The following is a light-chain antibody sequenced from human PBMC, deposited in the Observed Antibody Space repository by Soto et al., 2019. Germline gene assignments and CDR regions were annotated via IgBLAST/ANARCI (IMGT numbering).Light chain of an antibody. Sequence: DIQMTQSPSSVSASVGDRVTITCRASQDISSWLAWYQQKPGKAPKLLIYTASSLQTGVPSRFSGSGSGTDFTLTISSLQPDDFATYYCQQGDSFPPFGQGTKVEIK. CDR2: TAS. J-gene: IGKJ1*01. CDR3: QQGDSFPP. CDR1: QDISSW. V-gene: IGKV1-12*01.